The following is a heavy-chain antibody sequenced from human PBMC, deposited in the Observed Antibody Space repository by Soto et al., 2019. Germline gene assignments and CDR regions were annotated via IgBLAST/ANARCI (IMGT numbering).Heavy chain of an antibody. Sequence: EVQLLESGGDLVQPGDSLRLSCAASGFTFSSDAMTWVRQAPGKGLEWVSVIRSRGDRTYYADSVEGRFTISRDKSRSILYLEMRNLRPYDTAVYYCAKQQGPGTPYYYAMDVWGQGTTVSVS. V-gene: IGHV3-23*01. CDR3: AKQQGPGTPYYYAMDV. CDR2: IRSRGDRT. CDR1: GFTFSSDA. J-gene: IGHJ6*02. D-gene: IGHD1-1*01.